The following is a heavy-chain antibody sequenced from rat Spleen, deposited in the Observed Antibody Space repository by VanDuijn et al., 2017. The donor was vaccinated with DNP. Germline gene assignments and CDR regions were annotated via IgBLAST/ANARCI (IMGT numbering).Heavy chain of an antibody. J-gene: IGHJ1*01. D-gene: IGHD1-11*01. CDR1: GYSITSNY. CDR2: INYSGAT. Sequence: EVQFQESGPGLVKSSQSLSLTCSVTGYSITSNYWAWIRKFPGNKMEWMGYINYSGATAYNPSLRSRISITRDTSKNQFFLQLNSVTTEDTAKYYCARGLNYGGYIYSWYFDFWGPGTMVTVSS. CDR3: ARGLNYGGYIYSWYFDF. V-gene: IGHV3-1*01.